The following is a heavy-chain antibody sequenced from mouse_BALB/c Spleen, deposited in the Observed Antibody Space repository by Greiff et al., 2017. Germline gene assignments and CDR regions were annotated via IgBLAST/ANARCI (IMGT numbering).Heavy chain of an antibody. CDR2: IWAGGST. CDR1: GFSLTSYG. Sequence: VKLQESGPGLVAPSQSLSITCTVSGFSLTSYGVHWVRQPPGKGLEWLGVIWAGGSTNYNSALMSRLSISKDNSKSQVFLKMNSLQTDDTAMYYCARYGLYAMDYWGQGTSVTVSS. CDR3: ARYGLYAMDY. V-gene: IGHV2-9*02. D-gene: IGHD2-10*02. J-gene: IGHJ4*01.